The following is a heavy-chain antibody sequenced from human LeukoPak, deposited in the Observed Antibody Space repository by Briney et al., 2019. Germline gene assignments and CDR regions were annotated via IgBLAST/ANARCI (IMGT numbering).Heavy chain of an antibody. D-gene: IGHD2-15*01. CDR2: IYYSGST. CDR1: GYSISSGYY. CDR3: AQRGYCSGGSCYSDRVYYYYYMDV. J-gene: IGHJ6*03. V-gene: IGHV4-38-2*02. Sequence: SETLSLTCTVSGYSISSGYYWGWIRQPPGKGLEWIGTIYYSGSTYYNPSLTSRVTISVDTSKNQFSLKLSSVTAADTAVYYCAQRGYCSGGSCYSDRVYYYYYMDVWGKGTTVTVSS.